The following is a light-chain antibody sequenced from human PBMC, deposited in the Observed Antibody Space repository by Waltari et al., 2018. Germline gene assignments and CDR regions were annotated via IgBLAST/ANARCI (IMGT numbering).Light chain of an antibody. V-gene: IGKV4-1*01. CDR3: QQYYSNPT. Sequence: DIILTQSPETLAVSLGERATINCKSSRSISYTKNYLSWYQQKPGQAPRLLISWASTRDFGVPARFIGGGSGADFTLTIDGLQAEDVAVYYCQQYYSNPTFGQGTNVQIK. CDR1: RSISYTKNY. J-gene: IGKJ1*01. CDR2: WAS.